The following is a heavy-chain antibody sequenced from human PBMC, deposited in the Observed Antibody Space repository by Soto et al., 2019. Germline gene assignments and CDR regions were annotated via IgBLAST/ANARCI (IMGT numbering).Heavy chain of an antibody. CDR3: ARATTVTGTAAFDY. V-gene: IGHV3-33*01. CDR2: IWYDGSNK. CDR1: GFTFSSYG. J-gene: IGHJ4*02. Sequence: QVQLVESGGGVVQPGRSLRLSCAASGFTFSSYGMHWVRQAPGKGLEWVAVIWYDGSNKYYADSVKGRFTISRDNSKNTLYLQMNSLRAEDTAVYYCARATTVTGTAAFDYWGQGTLVTVSS. D-gene: IGHD4-17*01.